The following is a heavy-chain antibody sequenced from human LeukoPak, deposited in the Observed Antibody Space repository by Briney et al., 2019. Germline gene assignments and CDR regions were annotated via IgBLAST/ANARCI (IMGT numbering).Heavy chain of an antibody. J-gene: IGHJ4*02. Sequence: GSSLRLSCAASGFTFSSYAMHWVRQAPGKGLEWVAVLSYDGSNKYYADSVKGRFTISRDNSKNTLYLQMNSLRAEDAAVYYCASIFYWGQGTLVTVSS. V-gene: IGHV3-30*04. CDR2: LSYDGSNK. CDR1: GFTFSSYA. CDR3: ASIFY.